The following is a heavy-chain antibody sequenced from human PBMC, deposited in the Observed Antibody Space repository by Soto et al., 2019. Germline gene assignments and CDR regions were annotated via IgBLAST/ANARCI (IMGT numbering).Heavy chain of an antibody. D-gene: IGHD6-13*01. V-gene: IGHV3-43*01. CDR2: ISWDGGST. J-gene: IGHJ1*01. Sequence: GGSLRLSCAASGFTFDDYTMHWVRQAPGKGLEWVSLISWDGGSTYYADSVKGRFTISRDNSKNSLYLQMNSLRTEDTALYYCAKDRYSSSINPVQHWGQGTLVTVSS. CDR3: AKDRYSSSINPVQH. CDR1: GFTFDDYT.